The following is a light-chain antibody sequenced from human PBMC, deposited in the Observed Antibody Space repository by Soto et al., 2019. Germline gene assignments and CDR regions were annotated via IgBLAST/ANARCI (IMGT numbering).Light chain of an antibody. CDR1: KLGAQY. V-gene: IGLV3-1*01. J-gene: IGLJ2*01. CDR2: LDD. Sequence: SYELTQPPSVSVSPGQTATITCSGDKLGAQYVCWYQQKLGQSPVLVIYLDDNRPSGIPERFSGSNSGNTATLTISETQAMDEAEYYCQAWDSHTVVFGGGTKVTVL. CDR3: QAWDSHTVV.